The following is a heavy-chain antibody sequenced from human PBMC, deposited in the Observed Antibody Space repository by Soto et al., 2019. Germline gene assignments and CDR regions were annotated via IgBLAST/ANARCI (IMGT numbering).Heavy chain of an antibody. CDR1: GGSISSATYY. CDR3: ATIVSSPHGLPDSGGFDN. V-gene: IGHV4-31*03. D-gene: IGHD2-2*01. J-gene: IGHJ4*02. CDR2: IYYTGAT. Sequence: QVQLQESGPGLVKPSQTLSLTCTVSGGSISSATYYWSWIRQQPGKGLEWIGYIYYTGATYYNMSLKSRLAISLATSENQFSRRLNSVTAADTAVYYCATIVSSPHGLPDSGGFDNRGQGTLVTVSS.